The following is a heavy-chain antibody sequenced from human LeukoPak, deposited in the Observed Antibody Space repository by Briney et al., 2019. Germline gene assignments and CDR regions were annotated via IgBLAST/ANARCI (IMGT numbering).Heavy chain of an antibody. Sequence: RGSLRLSCAASGFYFSGYNMKWARQAPGKGREWVSYISSGGTTVYYADSVKGRFTISRDNAKTSLYLQMNSLRDEETAVYYCVMVRGVSFDYWGQGTLVTVSS. CDR1: GFYFSGYN. V-gene: IGHV3-48*02. J-gene: IGHJ4*02. D-gene: IGHD3-10*01. CDR3: VMVRGVSFDY. CDR2: ISSGGTTV.